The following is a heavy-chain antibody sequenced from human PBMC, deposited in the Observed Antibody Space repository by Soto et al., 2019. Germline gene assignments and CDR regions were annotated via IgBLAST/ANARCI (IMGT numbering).Heavy chain of an antibody. CDR1: GFTFSSYE. CDR2: ISSSGSTI. V-gene: IGHV3-48*03. CDR3: ARKYCYHYYVMDV. Sequence: PGGSLRLSCAASGFTFSSYEMNWVRQAPGKGLEWVSYISSSGSTIYYADSVKGRFTISRDNAKNSLYLQMNSLRAEDTAVYYCARKYCYHYYVMDVWSQGTTVIVSS. J-gene: IGHJ6*02.